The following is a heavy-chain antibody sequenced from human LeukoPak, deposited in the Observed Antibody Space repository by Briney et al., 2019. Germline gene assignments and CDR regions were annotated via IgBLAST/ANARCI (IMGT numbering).Heavy chain of an antibody. D-gene: IGHD2-2*03. Sequence: GGSLRLSCAASGFTFSSYSMNWVRQAPGKGLEWVSGIGSNSVPTVYADSVKGRFTISRDNSKSMLYLQMDGLRVEDTAVYYCAKHCSGYCNTASEKRFDSWGQGTLVTVSS. V-gene: IGHV3-23*01. CDR2: IGSNSVPT. J-gene: IGHJ5*01. CDR3: AKHCSGYCNTASEKRFDS. CDR1: GFTFSSYS.